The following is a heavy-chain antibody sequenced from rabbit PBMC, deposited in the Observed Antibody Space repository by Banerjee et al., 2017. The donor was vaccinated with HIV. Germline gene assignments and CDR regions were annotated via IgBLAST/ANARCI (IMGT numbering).Heavy chain of an antibody. CDR3: ARGDHSSGWGYRL. CDR2: IYTGSGTT. Sequence: QEQLVESGGGLVKPGASLTLTCTASGFSFSSGYDLCWVRQAPGKGLEWITCIYTGSGTTYYASWAKGRFTISKTSSTTVTPQMTSLTAADTATYFCARGDHSSGWGYRLWGPGTRSPS. D-gene: IGHD4-1*01. CDR1: GFSFSSGYD. V-gene: IGHV1S45*01. J-gene: IGHJ4*01.